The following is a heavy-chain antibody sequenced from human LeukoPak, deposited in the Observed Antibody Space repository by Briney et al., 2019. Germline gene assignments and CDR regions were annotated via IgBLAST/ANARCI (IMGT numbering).Heavy chain of an antibody. J-gene: IGHJ4*02. D-gene: IGHD6-13*01. CDR3: ARDVLKGYSSSWYDY. V-gene: IGHV4-34*01. CDR1: GGSFSGYY. CDR2: IYHSGST. Sequence: SETLSLTCAVYGGSFSGYYWSWIRQPPGKGLEWIGEIYHSGSTNYNPSLKSRVTISVDKSKNQFSLKLSSVTAADTAVYYCARDVLKGYSSSWYDYWGQGTLVTVSS.